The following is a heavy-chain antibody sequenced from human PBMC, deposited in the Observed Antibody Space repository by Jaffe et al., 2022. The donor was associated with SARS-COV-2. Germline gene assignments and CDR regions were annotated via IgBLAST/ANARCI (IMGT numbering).Heavy chain of an antibody. CDR1: GFTFSSYA. V-gene: IGHV3-23*01. Sequence: EVQLLESGGGLVQPGGSLRLSCAASGFTFSSYAMSWVRQAPGKGLEWVSAISGSGGSTYYADSVKGRFTISRDNSKNTLYLQMNSLRAEDTAVYYCAKGYPLGFSSSWWVDYWGQGTLVTVSS. J-gene: IGHJ4*02. D-gene: IGHD6-13*01. CDR3: AKGYPLGFSSSWWVDY. CDR2: ISGSGGST.